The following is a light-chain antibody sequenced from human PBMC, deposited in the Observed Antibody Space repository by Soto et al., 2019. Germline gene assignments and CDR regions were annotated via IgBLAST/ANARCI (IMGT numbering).Light chain of an antibody. CDR1: QTINSY. CDR3: QQSYGTPRT. Sequence: DIPMTQSPSSLSASVGDRVTITCRASQTINSYLNWYQQKPGKAPKLLISTASSLRSGVPSRFSGSRSGTDFTLTISSLQPEDFATYYCQQSYGTPRTFGQGTKVEIK. J-gene: IGKJ1*01. V-gene: IGKV1-39*01. CDR2: TAS.